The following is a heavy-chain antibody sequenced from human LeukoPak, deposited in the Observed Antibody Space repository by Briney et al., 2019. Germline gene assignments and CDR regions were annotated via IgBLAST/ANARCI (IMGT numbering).Heavy chain of an antibody. J-gene: IGHJ4*02. D-gene: IGHD1-26*01. V-gene: IGHV1-18*01. CDR2: ISAYNGNT. Sequence: ASVKVSCKASGYTFTSYGISWVRQAPGQGLEWMGWISAYNGNTNYAQKLQGRVTMTTDTSTSTAYMELRSLRSDDTAVYYCARGVRAWELPSEGFEYWGQGTLVTVSS. CDR1: GYTFTSYG. CDR3: ARGVRAWELPSEGFEY.